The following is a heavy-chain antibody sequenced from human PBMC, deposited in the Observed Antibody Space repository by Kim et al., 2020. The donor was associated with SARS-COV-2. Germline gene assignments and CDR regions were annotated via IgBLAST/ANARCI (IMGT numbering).Heavy chain of an antibody. Sequence: ASVKVSCKVSGYTLTELSMHWVRQAPGKGREWMGGFDPEDGETIYAQKFQGRVTITEDTSTDTAYMELSSLRSEDTAVYYCATGIAASGYYYYYGMDVWGQGTPVTISS. D-gene: IGHD6-13*01. CDR2: FDPEDGET. J-gene: IGHJ6*02. V-gene: IGHV1-24*01. CDR3: ATGIAASGYYYYYGMDV. CDR1: GYTLTELS.